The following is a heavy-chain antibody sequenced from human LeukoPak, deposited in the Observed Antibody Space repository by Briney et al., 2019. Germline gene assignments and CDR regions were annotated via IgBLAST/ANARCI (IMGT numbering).Heavy chain of an antibody. J-gene: IGHJ4*02. Sequence: GGSLRLSCAASGFTFRSYSMNWVRQAPGKGLEWVSSISSSSSYIYYADSVKGRFTISRDNAKNSLYLQMNSLKTEDTAVYYCTTDGDYYDSSLNFDYWGQGTLVTVSS. CDR3: TTDGDYYDSSLNFDY. CDR1: GFTFRSYS. D-gene: IGHD3-22*01. V-gene: IGHV3-21*03. CDR2: ISSSSSYI.